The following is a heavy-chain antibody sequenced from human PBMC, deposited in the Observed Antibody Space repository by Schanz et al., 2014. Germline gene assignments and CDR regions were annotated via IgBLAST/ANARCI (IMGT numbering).Heavy chain of an antibody. V-gene: IGHV3-13*01. Sequence: VQLVESGGGVVQPGRSLRLSCAASGFTLSNSDMHWVRQGTGKGLEWVSTIGYLGDTYYPDSVKGRFSISRDNSKNTLYRQMNSLRAEDTAVYYCARANYRRKINFDYWGRGTLVTVSS. D-gene: IGHD3-10*01. J-gene: IGHJ4*02. CDR3: ARANYRRKINFDY. CDR1: GFTLSNSD. CDR2: IGYLGDT.